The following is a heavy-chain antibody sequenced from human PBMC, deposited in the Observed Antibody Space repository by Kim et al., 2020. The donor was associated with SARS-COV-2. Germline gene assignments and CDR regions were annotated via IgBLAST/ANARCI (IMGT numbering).Heavy chain of an antibody. CDR3: ARLGWDKLRVLEWSYIRGYYDGMDV. CDR2: IIPIFGTA. Sequence: SVKVSCKASGGTFSSYAISWVRQAPGQGLEWMGGIIPIFGTANYAQKFQGRVTITADESTSTAYMELSSLRSEDTAVYYCARLGWDKLRVLEWSYIRGYYDGMDVWGQGTTVTVSS. J-gene: IGHJ6*02. CDR1: GGTFSSYA. V-gene: IGHV1-69*13. D-gene: IGHD3-3*01.